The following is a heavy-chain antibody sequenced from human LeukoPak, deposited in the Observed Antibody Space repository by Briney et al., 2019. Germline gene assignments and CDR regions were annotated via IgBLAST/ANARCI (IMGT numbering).Heavy chain of an antibody. CDR3: ARDLLPGSYRYRYYYYYMDV. V-gene: IGHV1-2*02. Sequence: GASVKVSCKASGYTFTGYYMHWVRQAPGQGLGWMGWINPNSGGTNYAQKFQGRVTMTRDTSISTAYMELSRLRSDDTAVYYCARDLLPGSYRYRYYYYYMDVWGKGTTVTVSS. D-gene: IGHD3-16*02. CDR2: INPNSGGT. J-gene: IGHJ6*03. CDR1: GYTFTGYY.